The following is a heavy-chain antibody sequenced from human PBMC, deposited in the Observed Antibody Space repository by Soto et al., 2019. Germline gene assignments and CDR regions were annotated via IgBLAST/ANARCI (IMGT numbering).Heavy chain of an antibody. Sequence: GESLKISWKGSGYSFTSYWISWVRQMPGKGLEWMGRIDPSDSYTNYSPSFQGHVTISADKSISTAYLQWSSLKASDTAMYYCARHPLEYSSSWYFPPVYWGQGTLVTVSS. CDR1: GYSFTSYW. CDR2: IDPSDSYT. V-gene: IGHV5-10-1*01. CDR3: ARHPLEYSSSWYFPPVY. D-gene: IGHD6-13*01. J-gene: IGHJ4*02.